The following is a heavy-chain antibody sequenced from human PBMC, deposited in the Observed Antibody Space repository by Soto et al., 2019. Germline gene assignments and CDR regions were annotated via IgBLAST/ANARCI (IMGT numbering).Heavy chain of an antibody. V-gene: IGHV4-31*03. D-gene: IGHD3-9*01. CDR2: IYYSGST. J-gene: IGHJ5*02. Sequence: PSETLSLTCTVSGVSISTGDYYWSWIRQHPGKGLEWIGYIYYSGSTYYNPSLRSRVIISLDTSKNQFSLKLSSVTAADTAVYYCARENYDILTGYPNWFDPWGQGTLVTVSS. CDR3: ARENYDILTGYPNWFDP. CDR1: GVSISTGDYY.